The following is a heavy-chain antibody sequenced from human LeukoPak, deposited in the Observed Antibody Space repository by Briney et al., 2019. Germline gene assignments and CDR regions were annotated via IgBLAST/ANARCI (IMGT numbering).Heavy chain of an antibody. CDR1: GYSFTSYW. D-gene: IGHD2/OR15-2a*01. CDR2: ICPGDSDT. Sequence: GESLKISCKGSGYSFTSYWIGWVRQMPGKGLEWMGIICPGDSDTRYSPSFQGQVTISVDKSISTAYLQWSSLKASDTAMFYCARRTISDDWYFDLWGRGTLVTVSS. J-gene: IGHJ2*01. V-gene: IGHV5-51*01. CDR3: ARRTISDDWYFDL.